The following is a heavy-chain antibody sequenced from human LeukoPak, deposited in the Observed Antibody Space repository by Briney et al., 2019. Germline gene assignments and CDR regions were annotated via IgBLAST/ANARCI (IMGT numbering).Heavy chain of an antibody. D-gene: IGHD1-26*01. CDR3: ARDNSVGDNAWWFDP. V-gene: IGHV1-46*01. Sequence: ASVKVSCKAFGYTFTSNYMHWVRQAPGQGPEWMGVISPSGGSTTYAQKFQGRVTMTRDMSTSTDYMELSSLRSEDTAIYYCARDNSVGDNAWWFDPWAREPWSPSPQ. CDR2: ISPSGGST. CDR1: GYTFTSNY. J-gene: IGHJ5*02.